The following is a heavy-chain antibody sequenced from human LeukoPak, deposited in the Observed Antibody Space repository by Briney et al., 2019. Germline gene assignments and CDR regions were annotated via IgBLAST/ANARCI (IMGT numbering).Heavy chain of an antibody. CDR1: GFTFSSYW. Sequence: GGSLRLSCAASGFTFSSYWMSWVRQAPGKGLEWVANMGQDGTREYSADFVKGRFTISRDNAKSSLYLQMNSLRVEDTAVYYCARQGTTYDYWGQGTVVTVSS. CDR3: ARQGTTYDY. J-gene: IGHJ4*02. V-gene: IGHV3-7*03. D-gene: IGHD1-14*01. CDR2: MGQDGTRE.